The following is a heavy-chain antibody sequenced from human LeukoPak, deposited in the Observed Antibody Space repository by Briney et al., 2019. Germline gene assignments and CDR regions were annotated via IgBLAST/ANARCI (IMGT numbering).Heavy chain of an antibody. Sequence: PGGSLRLSCAASGFTLSSYWMHWVRQVPGKGLVWVSRINSDGSNTNYADSVKGRFTISRDNAKNTLFLQMNSLRAEDTAVFYCARDNRGSFDHWGQGTLVTVSS. CDR3: ARDNRGSFDH. J-gene: IGHJ4*02. D-gene: IGHD3-16*01. CDR2: INSDGSNT. V-gene: IGHV3-74*01. CDR1: GFTLSSYW.